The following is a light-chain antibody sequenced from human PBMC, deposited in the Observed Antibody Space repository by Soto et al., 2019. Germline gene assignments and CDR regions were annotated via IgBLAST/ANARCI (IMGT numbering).Light chain of an antibody. CDR2: AAS. J-gene: IGKJ1*01. V-gene: IGKV1-27*01. CDR1: QGISNY. CDR3: QKYNSASVT. Sequence: DIQMTQSPSSLSASVGDRVTITCRANQGISNYLAWYQQKPGKVPKLLIYAASTLQSGVPSRFSGSGSGTDFTLTISSLQPEDVATYYCQKYNSASVTFGQGTKVEIK.